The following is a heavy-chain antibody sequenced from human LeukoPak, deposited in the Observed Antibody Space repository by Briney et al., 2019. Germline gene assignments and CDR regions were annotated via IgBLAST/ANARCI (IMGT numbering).Heavy chain of an antibody. J-gene: IGHJ4*02. CDR2: ISDSGGST. V-gene: IGHV3-23*01. CDR3: AKDRLGYCISTTCYGFDY. D-gene: IGHD2-2*01. CDR1: GFTFSSYG. Sequence: GGSLRLSCVVSGFTFSSYGMHWVRQAPGKGLEWVSGISDSGGSTFYADSVKGRFTVSRHNSKNTLYLQMNSLRAEDTAVYYCAKDRLGYCISTTCYGFDYWGQGTLVTVSS.